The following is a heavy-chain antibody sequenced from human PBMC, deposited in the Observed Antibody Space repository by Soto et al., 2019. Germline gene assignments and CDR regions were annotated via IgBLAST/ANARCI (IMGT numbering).Heavy chain of an antibody. V-gene: IGHV5-10-1*01. D-gene: IGHD3-22*01. CDR1: GYSFAGYW. J-gene: IGHJ4*02. CDR2: IDPSDSQT. CDR3: ARQIYDSDTGPNFQYYFDS. Sequence: GESLKISCKGSGYSFAGYWITWVRQKPGKGLEWMGRIDPSDSQTYYSPSFRGHVTISATKSITTVFLQWSSLRAPDTAMYYCARQIYDSDTGPNFQYYFDSWGQGTPVTVSS.